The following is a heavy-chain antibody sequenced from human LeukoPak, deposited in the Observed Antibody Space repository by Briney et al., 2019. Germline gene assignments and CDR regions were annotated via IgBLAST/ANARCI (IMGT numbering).Heavy chain of an antibody. J-gene: IGHJ5*02. D-gene: IGHD6-19*01. V-gene: IGHV3-21*01. Sequence: GGSLRLSCAASGFTFSSYSMNWVRQAPGKGLEWVSSISSGSSYIYYADSVKGRFTISRDNAKNSLYLQMNSLRAEDTAVYYCARDWAVAPYNWFDPWGQGTLVTVSS. CDR3: ARDWAVAPYNWFDP. CDR2: ISSGSSYI. CDR1: GFTFSSYS.